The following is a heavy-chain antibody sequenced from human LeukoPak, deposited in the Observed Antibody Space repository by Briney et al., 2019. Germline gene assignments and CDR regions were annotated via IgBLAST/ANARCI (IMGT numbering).Heavy chain of an antibody. J-gene: IGHJ4*02. Sequence: SETLSLTCAVYGGSFSGYYWSWIRQPPGKGLEWIGEINHSGSTNYNPSLKSRVTISVDTSKNQFSLKLSSVTAADTAVYYCARGGGFLSLGYWGQGTLVTVSS. CDR2: INHSGST. CDR3: ARGGGFLSLGY. D-gene: IGHD3-10*01. V-gene: IGHV4-34*01. CDR1: GGSFSGYY.